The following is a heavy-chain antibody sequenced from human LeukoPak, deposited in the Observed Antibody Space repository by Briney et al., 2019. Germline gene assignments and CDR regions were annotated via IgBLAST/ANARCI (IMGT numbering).Heavy chain of an antibody. D-gene: IGHD2-15*01. V-gene: IGHV1-46*01. J-gene: IGHJ4*02. CDR2: INPSGGST. CDR3: ARSFSVVVPNYDY. Sequence: EASVKVSCKASGYTFTSYYMHWVRQAPGQGLEWMGMINPSGGSTSYAQKFQGRVTMTRDTSTSTVHMELSSLRSEDTAMYYCARSFSVVVPNYDYWAREPWSPSPQ. CDR1: GYTFTSYY.